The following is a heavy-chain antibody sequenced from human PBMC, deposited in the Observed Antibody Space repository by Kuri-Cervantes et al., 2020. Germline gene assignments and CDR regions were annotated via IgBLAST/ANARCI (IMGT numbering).Heavy chain of an antibody. CDR2: IRYDGSNK. Sequence: GGSLRLSCAASGFTFSSYAMHWVRQAPGKGLEWVAFIRYDGSNKYYADSVQGRFTISRDNSKNTLYLQMNSLRAEDTAVYYCAKDDTSGPDAFDIWGQGTMVTVSS. J-gene: IGHJ3*02. V-gene: IGHV3-30*02. CDR1: GFTFSSYA. D-gene: IGHD3-22*01. CDR3: AKDDTSGPDAFDI.